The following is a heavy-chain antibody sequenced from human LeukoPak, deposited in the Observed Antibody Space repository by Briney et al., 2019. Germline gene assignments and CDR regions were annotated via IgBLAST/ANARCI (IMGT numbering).Heavy chain of an antibody. V-gene: IGHV3-7*05. J-gene: IGHJ4*02. CDR2: IKPDGSEK. CDR3: SRSLDH. CDR1: GFTLSNSW. Sequence: GGSLRLSCAASGFTLSNSWMDWVRQTPGKGLEWVANIKPDGSEKYFVDSVKGRFTISRDNANKSPYLQMNSLRVEDTAVYYCSRSLDHWGQGILVTVSS.